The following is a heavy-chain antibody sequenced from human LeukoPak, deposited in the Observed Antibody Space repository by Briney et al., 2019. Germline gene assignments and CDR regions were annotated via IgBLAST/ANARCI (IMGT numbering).Heavy chain of an antibody. CDR3: ASMVTQYYFDY. Sequence: GGSLRLSCAASGFTFSSYAMSWVRQAPGKGQERVSAISGSGGSTYYADSVKGRFTISSDNSKNTLYLQMNSLRAEDTAVYYCASMVTQYYFDYWGQGTLVTVSS. J-gene: IGHJ4*02. CDR2: ISGSGGST. V-gene: IGHV3-23*01. CDR1: GFTFSSYA. D-gene: IGHD4-23*01.